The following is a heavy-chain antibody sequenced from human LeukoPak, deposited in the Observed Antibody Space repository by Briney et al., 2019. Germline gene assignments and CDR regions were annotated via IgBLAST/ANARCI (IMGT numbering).Heavy chain of an antibody. CDR1: GYTFTSYY. CDR3: ARDWGEQWLVDY. CDR2: INPSGGST. Sequence: ASVKVSCKASGYTFTSYYIHWVRQAPGQGLEWMGIINPSGGSTSYAQKFQGRVTMTRDTSTSTVYMELSSLRSEDTAVYYCARDWGEQWLVDYWGQGTLVTVSS. V-gene: IGHV1-46*01. J-gene: IGHJ4*02. D-gene: IGHD6-19*01.